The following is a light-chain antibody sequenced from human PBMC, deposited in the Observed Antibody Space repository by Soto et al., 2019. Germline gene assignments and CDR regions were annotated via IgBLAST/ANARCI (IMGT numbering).Light chain of an antibody. CDR3: VSYIESSLTHWV. CDR2: EVA. V-gene: IGLV2-14*01. CDR1: YTDVGGYNR. J-gene: IGLJ3*02. Sequence: QSALTQPASVSGSPGQSITISCTGTYTDVGGYNRVSWYQHHAGKGPKMLIFEVANRPSGISDRFSGSKSGDTASLTISDLQAEDEADYYCVSYIESSLTHWVFGGGTKLTVL.